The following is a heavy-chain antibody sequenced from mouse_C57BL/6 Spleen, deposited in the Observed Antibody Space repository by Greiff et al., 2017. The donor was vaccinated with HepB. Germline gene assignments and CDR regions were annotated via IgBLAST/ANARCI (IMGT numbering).Heavy chain of an antibody. Sequence: EVKLEESGEGLVKPGGSLKLSCAASGFTFSSYAMSWVRQTPEKRLEWVAYISSGGDYIYYADTVKGRFTISRDNARNTLYLQMSSLKSEDTAMYYCTRDGYDYDGLPFDYWGQGTTLTVSS. J-gene: IGHJ2*01. CDR2: ISSGGDYI. V-gene: IGHV5-9-1*02. CDR1: GFTFSSYA. CDR3: TRDGYDYDGLPFDY. D-gene: IGHD2-4*01.